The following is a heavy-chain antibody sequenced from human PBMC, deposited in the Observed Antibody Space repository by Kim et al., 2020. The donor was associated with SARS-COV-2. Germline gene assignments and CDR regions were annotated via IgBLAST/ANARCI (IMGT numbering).Heavy chain of an antibody. CDR3: AKEVRHIVVVPAAIDY. V-gene: IGHV3-23*01. CDR1: GFTFSSYA. D-gene: IGHD2-2*01. Sequence: GGSLRLSCAASGFTFSSYAMSWVRQAPGKGLEWVSAISGSGGSTYYADSVKGRFTISRDNSKNTLYLQMNSLRAEDTAVYYCAKEVRHIVVVPAAIDYWGQGTLVTVSS. CDR2: ISGSGGST. J-gene: IGHJ4*02.